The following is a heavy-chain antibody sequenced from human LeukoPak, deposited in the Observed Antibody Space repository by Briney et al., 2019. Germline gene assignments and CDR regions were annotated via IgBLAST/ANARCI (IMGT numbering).Heavy chain of an antibody. CDR2: ISGRSSTI. D-gene: IGHD1-26*01. CDR3: ARDRLTSGSYFFDY. CDR1: ACTLRDYS. J-gene: IGHJ4*02. Sequence: GGSLRLCCTASACTLRDYSMTRVRQAPGKGLEWISYISGRSSTIYYADSVRGRFTISRDNAKNSMYLQMNSLRAEDTPVYYCARDRLTSGSYFFDYWGQGTLVTVSS. V-gene: IGHV3-48*01.